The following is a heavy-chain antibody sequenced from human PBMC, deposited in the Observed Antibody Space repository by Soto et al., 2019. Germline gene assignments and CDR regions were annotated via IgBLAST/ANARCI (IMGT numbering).Heavy chain of an antibody. CDR2: IIPIFGTA. CDR3: ARDIVATNDYYYDYGMDV. J-gene: IGHJ6*02. CDR1: GGTFSSYA. Sequence: QVQLVQSGAEVKKPGSSVKVSCKASGGTFSSYAISWVRQAPGQGLEWMGGIIPIFGTANYAQKFQGRVTVTADEYTCTAYLELSSLRSEDTAVYYCARDIVATNDYYYDYGMDVWGQGTTVTVSS. D-gene: IGHD5-12*01. V-gene: IGHV1-69*12.